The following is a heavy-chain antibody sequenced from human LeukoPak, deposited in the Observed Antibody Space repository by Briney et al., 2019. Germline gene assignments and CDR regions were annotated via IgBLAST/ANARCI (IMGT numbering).Heavy chain of an antibody. CDR1: GFAFGDYA. J-gene: IGHJ4*02. D-gene: IGHD3-22*01. V-gene: IGHV3-9*01. CDR3: AKDLSWLLRGTYYFDY. CDR2: ISWNSGSI. Sequence: GGSLRLSCAASGFAFGDYAMHWVRHAPGKGLEWVSGISWNSGSIGYADSVKGRFTISRDNAKNSLYLQMNSLRAEDTALYYCAKDLSWLLRGTYYFDYWGQGTLVTVSS.